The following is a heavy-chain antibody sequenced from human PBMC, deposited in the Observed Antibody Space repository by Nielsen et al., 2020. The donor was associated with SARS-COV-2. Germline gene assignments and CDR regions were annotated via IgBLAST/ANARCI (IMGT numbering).Heavy chain of an antibody. CDR3: GRDPGYNYVDY. CDR1: GFILSEYA. V-gene: IGHV3-33*08. J-gene: IGHJ4*01. CDR2: IWFNGGYQ. D-gene: IGHD5-18*01. Sequence: GESLKISCEASGFILSEYAMDWVRQAPGKGLEWVANIWFNGGYQYYADSVKGRFTISRDYATNTLYLQMNSLRPDDTAVYYCGRDPGYNYVDYWGHGTLVTVSS.